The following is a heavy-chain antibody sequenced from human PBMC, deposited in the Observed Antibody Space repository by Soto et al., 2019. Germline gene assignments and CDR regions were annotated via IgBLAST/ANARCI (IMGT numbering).Heavy chain of an antibody. CDR2: TYYRSKWYN. CDR3: ARAKEYTSSSGMDV. Sequence: PSQTHSLTCAISGDSVSSDTAAWNWIRQSPSRGLEWLGRTYYRSKWYNDYAVSVKSRITLNPDTSKNQFSLQLNSLTPEDTAVYYCARAKEYTSSSGMDVWGQGITVTVSS. J-gene: IGHJ6*02. V-gene: IGHV6-1*01. D-gene: IGHD6-6*01. CDR1: GDSVSSDTAA.